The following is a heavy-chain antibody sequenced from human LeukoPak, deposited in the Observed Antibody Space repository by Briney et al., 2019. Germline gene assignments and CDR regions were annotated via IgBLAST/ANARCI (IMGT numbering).Heavy chain of an antibody. V-gene: IGHV4-30-2*01. D-gene: IGHD3-10*01. CDR1: GGSISSGGYY. CDR2: IYHSGST. CDR3: ARQDYYGSGSYYN. Sequence: TSQTLSLTCTVSGGSISSGGYYWSWIRQPPGKGLEWIGYIYHSGSTYYNPSLKSRVTISVDRSKNQFSLKLSSVTAADTAVYYCARQDYYGSGSYYNWGQGTLVTVSS. J-gene: IGHJ4*02.